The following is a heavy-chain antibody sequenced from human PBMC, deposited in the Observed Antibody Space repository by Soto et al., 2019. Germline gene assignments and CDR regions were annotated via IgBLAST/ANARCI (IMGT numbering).Heavy chain of an antibody. CDR1: GFTVSSNY. J-gene: IGHJ4*02. V-gene: IGHV3-53*01. D-gene: IGHD3-22*01. CDR2: IYSGGST. CDR3: ARHQGYYDSSGYYEY. Sequence: SGGSLRLSCAASGFTVSSNYMSWVRQAPWKGLELVSVIYSGGSTYYADSVKGRFTISRDNSKNTLYLQMNSLRAEDTAVYYCARHQGYYDSSGYYEYWGQGTRVTVSS.